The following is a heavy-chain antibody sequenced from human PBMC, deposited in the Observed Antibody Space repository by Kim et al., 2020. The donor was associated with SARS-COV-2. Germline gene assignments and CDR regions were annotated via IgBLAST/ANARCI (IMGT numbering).Heavy chain of an antibody. D-gene: IGHD3-3*01. CDR3: ARGDSYDFWSGYYPSAFDI. V-gene: IGHV3-48*03. Sequence: GRFTISRDNAKNSLYLQMNSLRAEDTAVYYCARGDSYDFWSGYYPSAFDIWGQGTMVTVSS. J-gene: IGHJ3*02.